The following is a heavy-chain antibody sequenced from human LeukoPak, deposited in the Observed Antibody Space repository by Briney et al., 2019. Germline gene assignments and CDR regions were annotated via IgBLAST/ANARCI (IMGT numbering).Heavy chain of an antibody. CDR2: INPSGGST. CDR3: AREFWKSYYYYYMDV. D-gene: IGHD3-3*01. V-gene: IGHV1-46*01. CDR1: GYTFTSYY. J-gene: IGHJ6*03. Sequence: ASVKVSCKAFGYTFTSYYMHWVRQAPGQGLEWMGIINPSGGSTSYAQKFQGRVTMTRDMSTSTVYMELSSLRSEDTAVYYCAREFWKSYYYYYMDVWGKGTTVTVSS.